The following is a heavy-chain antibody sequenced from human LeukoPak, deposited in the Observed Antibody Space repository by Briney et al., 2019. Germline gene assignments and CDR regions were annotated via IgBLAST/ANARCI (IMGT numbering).Heavy chain of an antibody. CDR3: ARTRLNDY. J-gene: IGHJ4*02. V-gene: IGHV3-48*02. Sequence: PGGSLRLSCAAYGFTFSNYSMNWVRQAPGKGLEWVSYISSTSSTIYYADSVKGRFTISRDNANNSLCLQMNSLRDEDTAVYYCARTRLNDYWGQGTLVTVSS. CDR2: ISSTSSTI. CDR1: GFTFSNYS.